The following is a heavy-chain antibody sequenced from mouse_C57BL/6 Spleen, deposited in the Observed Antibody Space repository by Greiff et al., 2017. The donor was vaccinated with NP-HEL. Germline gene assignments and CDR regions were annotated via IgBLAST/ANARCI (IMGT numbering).Heavy chain of an antibody. D-gene: IGHD4-1*01. Sequence: VQLQQPGAELVKPGASVKLSCKASGYTFTSYWMHWVKQRPGQGLEWIGMIHPNSGSTNYNEKFKSKATLTVDKSSSTAYMQLSSLTSEDSAVYYCARSEVHNWDGRDWFAYWGQGTLVTVSA. CDR1: GYTFTSYW. CDR2: IHPNSGST. J-gene: IGHJ3*01. V-gene: IGHV1-64*01. CDR3: ARSEVHNWDGRDWFAY.